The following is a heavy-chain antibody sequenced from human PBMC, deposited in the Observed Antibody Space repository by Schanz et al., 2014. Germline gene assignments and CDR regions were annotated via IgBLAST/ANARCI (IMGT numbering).Heavy chain of an antibody. V-gene: IGHV1-2*06. Sequence: QVQLVQSGAEVKKPGASMKVSCKASGRTFIVYHVLHWVRQAPGQGLEWMGRISPNSGDTHSAQKFQGGVTMTWDRSIRPAYMELSRLKSDDTAVYYCARALFGSGHGDVWGQGTTVTVSS. CDR3: ARALFGSGHGDV. CDR1: GRTFIVYH. CDR2: ISPNSGDT. J-gene: IGHJ6*02. D-gene: IGHD3-10*01.